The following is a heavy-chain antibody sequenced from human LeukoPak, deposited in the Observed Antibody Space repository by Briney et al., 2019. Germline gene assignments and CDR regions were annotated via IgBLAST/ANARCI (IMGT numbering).Heavy chain of an antibody. V-gene: IGHV1-18*01. D-gene: IGHD2-2*01. CDR1: GGTFTSYG. CDR3: ARDFSGGVVPAAIVDAFDI. J-gene: IGHJ3*02. Sequence: GASVKVSCKASGGTFTSYGISWVRQAPGQGLESMGWISAYNGNTNYAQKLQGRVTMTTDTSTSTAYMELRSLRSDDTAVYYCARDFSGGVVPAAIVDAFDIWGQGTMVTVSS. CDR2: ISAYNGNT.